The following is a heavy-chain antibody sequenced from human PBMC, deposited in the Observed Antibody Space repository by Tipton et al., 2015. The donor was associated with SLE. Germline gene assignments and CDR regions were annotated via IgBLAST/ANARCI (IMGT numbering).Heavy chain of an antibody. Sequence: TLSLTCAVSGVSISIYHWTWIRQPPGKGLEWIGSTYHSGTTYYNPSLKSRVTISVDTSKNQFSLKLRSVTAADTAVYYCARVLIGGSWDYWGQGTLVTVSS. J-gene: IGHJ4*02. CDR1: GVSISIYH. CDR2: TYHSGTT. CDR3: ARVLIGGSWDY. D-gene: IGHD1-26*01. V-gene: IGHV4-59*08.